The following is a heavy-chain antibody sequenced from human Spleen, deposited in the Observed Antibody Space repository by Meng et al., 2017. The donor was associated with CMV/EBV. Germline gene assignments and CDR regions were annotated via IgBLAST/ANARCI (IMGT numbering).Heavy chain of an antibody. D-gene: IGHD6-19*01. J-gene: IGHJ4*02. CDR1: GFSFSSFA. Sequence: GESLKISCAGSGFSFSSFAMSWVRRAPGKGLEWVSTISASGVSPYYADSVRGRFTISRDNSKNTLYLQMSSLRAEDTAVYYCAKVSSGWSEYYFDHWGQGTLVTVSS. CDR2: ISASGVSP. V-gene: IGHV3-23*01. CDR3: AKVSSGWSEYYFDH.